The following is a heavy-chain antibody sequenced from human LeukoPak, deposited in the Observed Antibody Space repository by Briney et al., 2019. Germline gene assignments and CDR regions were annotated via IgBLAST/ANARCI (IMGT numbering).Heavy chain of an antibody. CDR2: IIPIFGTA. V-gene: IGHV1-69*13. D-gene: IGHD1-26*01. Sequence: SVKVSCKASGYTFTSYAMDWVRQAPGQGLEWMGGIIPIFGTASYAQKFQGRVTITADESTSTAYMELSSLRSEDTAVYYCATSSGSQGHYFHYWGQGTLVTVSS. CDR3: ATSSGSQGHYFHY. J-gene: IGHJ4*02. CDR1: GYTFTSYA.